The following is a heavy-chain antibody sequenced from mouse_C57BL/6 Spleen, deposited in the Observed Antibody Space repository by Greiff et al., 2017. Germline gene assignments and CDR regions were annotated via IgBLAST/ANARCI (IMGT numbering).Heavy chain of an antibody. V-gene: IGHV5-12*01. D-gene: IGHD2-5*01. Sequence: EVMLVESGGGLVQPGGSLKLSCAASGFTFSDYYMYWVRQTPEKRLEWVAYISNGGGSTYYPATVKGRFTITRDNAKNTLYLQMSRLKSEDTAMYYCARPNYSNGYYFDYWGQGTTLTVSS. J-gene: IGHJ2*01. CDR1: GFTFSDYY. CDR2: ISNGGGST. CDR3: ARPNYSNGYYFDY.